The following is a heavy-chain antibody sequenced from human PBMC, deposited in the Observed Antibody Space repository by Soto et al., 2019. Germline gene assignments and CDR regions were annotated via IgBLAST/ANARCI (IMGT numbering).Heavy chain of an antibody. Sequence: SPPRTVAGCSISSSCYFWGWSRQPPGKGLEWIGSIYYSGSTYYNPSLKSRVTISVDTSKNSLYLQMNSLRAEDTAVYYCARHPERIAQIGWFDPWGQGTLVTVSS. CDR2: IYYSGST. CDR1: GCSISSSCYF. CDR3: ARHPERIAQIGWFDP. J-gene: IGHJ5*02. V-gene: IGHV4-39*01. D-gene: IGHD6-13*01.